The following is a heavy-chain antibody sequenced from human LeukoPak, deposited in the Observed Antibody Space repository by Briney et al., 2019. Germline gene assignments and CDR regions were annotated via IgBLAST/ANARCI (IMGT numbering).Heavy chain of an antibody. V-gene: IGHV3-21*01. CDR1: GFTFSSYS. CDR2: ISSSSSYI. Sequence: GSLRLSCAASGFTFSSYSMNWVRQAPGKGLEWVSSISSSSSYIYYADSVKGRFTISRDNAKNSLYLQMNSLRAEDTAVYYCAMGEDYYDSSGYYSVFDYWGQGTLVTVSS. CDR3: AMGEDYYDSSGYYSVFDY. J-gene: IGHJ4*02. D-gene: IGHD3-22*01.